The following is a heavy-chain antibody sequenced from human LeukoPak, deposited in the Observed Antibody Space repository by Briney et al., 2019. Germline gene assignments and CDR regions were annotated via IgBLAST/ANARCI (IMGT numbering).Heavy chain of an antibody. V-gene: IGHV4-34*01. CDR2: ITHSGNT. CDR1: GGAFSAYY. CDR3: ARGAVAGTSSFDY. J-gene: IGHJ4*02. D-gene: IGHD6-19*01. Sequence: PSETLSLTCAVYGGAFSAYYWSWIRQPPGKGLEWIGEITHSGNTHYDPSLKSRATISVDTSKNQFSLKLSSVTAADTAVYYCARGAVAGTSSFDYWGQGTLVTVSS.